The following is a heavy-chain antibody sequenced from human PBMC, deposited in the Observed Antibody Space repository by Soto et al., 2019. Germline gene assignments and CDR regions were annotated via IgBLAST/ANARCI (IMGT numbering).Heavy chain of an antibody. D-gene: IGHD3-10*02. CDR1: GFTFSAYA. Sequence: EGQLLESGGGLVQPGGALRLSCAASGFTFSAYAMSWVRQATGKGLEWVSAISGTSPSTYYADSVQGRFPMSRDSSRKTLFLQMNTLRAEDTAVDFCAIRIFGVEYWGQGTQVTVSS. J-gene: IGHJ4*02. CDR2: ISGTSPST. V-gene: IGHV3-23*01. CDR3: AIRIFGVEY.